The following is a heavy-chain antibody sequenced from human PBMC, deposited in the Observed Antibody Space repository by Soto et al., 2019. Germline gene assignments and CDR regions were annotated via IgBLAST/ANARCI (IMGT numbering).Heavy chain of an antibody. Sequence: SETLSLTCAVYGASLSDNYCNWLRQPPGKGREWIGEINHSGNTNYNPSLRSRVTISIDTSKNQLSLTLRSVSAAYTAVYYSPRGRGEFDAWGQGTPVTVSS. CDR1: GASLSDNY. CDR2: INHSGNT. V-gene: IGHV4-34*01. CDR3: PRGRGEFDA. J-gene: IGHJ5*02. D-gene: IGHD2-21*01.